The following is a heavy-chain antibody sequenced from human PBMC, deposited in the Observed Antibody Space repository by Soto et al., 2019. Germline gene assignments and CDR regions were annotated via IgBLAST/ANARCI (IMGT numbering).Heavy chain of an antibody. J-gene: IGHJ4*02. D-gene: IGHD1-26*01. Sequence: GASVKVSCKASGFTFTSSAVQWVRQARGQRLEWIGWIVVGSGNTNYAQKFRERVTITRDMSTSTAYMELSSLRSEDTAVYYCAAYTIVGATDDFDYWGQGTLVTVSS. V-gene: IGHV1-58*01. CDR2: IVVGSGNT. CDR1: GFTFTSSA. CDR3: AAYTIVGATDDFDY.